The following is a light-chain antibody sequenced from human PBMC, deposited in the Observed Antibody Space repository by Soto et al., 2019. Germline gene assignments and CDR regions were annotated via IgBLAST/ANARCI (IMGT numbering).Light chain of an antibody. J-gene: IGLJ1*01. CDR2: EVS. Sequence: QAVVTQPPSASGSPGQSVTISCTGTSSDVGDYNYVSWYQQHPGKAPKLMIYEVSKRPSGVPDRFSGSKSGNTASLTVSGLQAEDEADYYCSSYAGSNNWNFGTGTKLTVL. CDR1: SSDVGDYNY. CDR3: SSYAGSNNWN. V-gene: IGLV2-8*01.